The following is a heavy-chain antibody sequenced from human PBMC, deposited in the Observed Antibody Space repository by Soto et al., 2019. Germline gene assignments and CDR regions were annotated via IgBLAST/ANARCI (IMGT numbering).Heavy chain of an antibody. V-gene: IGHV1-2*04. Sequence: ASVKVSCKASGYTFTGYHIHWLRQAPGQGLEWMGWINTNNGDTNYAQKFQGWVTMTRDTSINTAYVQISRLRSDDTAVYYCARWVGASNWFDPWGQGSLVTVSS. CDR2: INTNNGDT. CDR3: ARWVGASNWFDP. D-gene: IGHD1-26*01. CDR1: GYTFTGYH. J-gene: IGHJ5*02.